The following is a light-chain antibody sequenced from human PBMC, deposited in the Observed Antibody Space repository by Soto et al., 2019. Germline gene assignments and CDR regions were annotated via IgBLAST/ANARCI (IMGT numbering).Light chain of an antibody. Sequence: EIVLTQSPGTLSLSPGERATLSCRASQSVSNSKLAWYQQKPGQAPRLLIYGASSRATGIPDRFSGSGSGTDFTLTISRLEPEDFAVFYCQQYGSTPNTFGQGTKLEI. CDR3: QQYGSTPNT. J-gene: IGKJ2*01. CDR2: GAS. V-gene: IGKV3-20*01. CDR1: QSVSNSK.